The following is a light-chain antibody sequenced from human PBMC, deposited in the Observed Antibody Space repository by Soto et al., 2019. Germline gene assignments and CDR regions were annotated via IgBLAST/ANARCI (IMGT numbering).Light chain of an antibody. Sequence: QSALTQPASVSGSPGQPITISCTGTSSDVGGYNYVSWYQQHPGKAPKLMIYEVSNRPSGVSNRFSGSKSGNTASQTISGLQAEDEADYYCSSYTSSTVVFGGVTKLTVL. CDR3: SSYTSSTVV. J-gene: IGLJ2*01. CDR2: EVS. CDR1: SSDVGGYNY. V-gene: IGLV2-14*01.